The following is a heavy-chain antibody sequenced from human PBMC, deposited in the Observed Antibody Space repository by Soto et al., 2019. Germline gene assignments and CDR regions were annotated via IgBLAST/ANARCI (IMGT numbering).Heavy chain of an antibody. Sequence: EVQVLDSGGGLGQPGGSLRLSCAASGFTFNNYAMNWVRQAPVKGLEWVATISPTGGSTYYADSVYGRFTISRDNSMNTMYLQMTGLRVEDTAVYYCAKDRLAGTFDYWGEGTQVTVSS. D-gene: IGHD1-1*01. CDR1: GFTFNNYA. CDR3: AKDRLAGTFDY. CDR2: ISPTGGST. V-gene: IGHV3-23*01. J-gene: IGHJ4*02.